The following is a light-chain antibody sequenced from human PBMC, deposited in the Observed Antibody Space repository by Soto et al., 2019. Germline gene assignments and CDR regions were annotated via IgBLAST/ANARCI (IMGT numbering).Light chain of an antibody. CDR1: QSVSSSY. Sequence: EIVLTQSPGTQSLSPGERATLSCMASQSVSSSYLAWYQQKPGQAPRLLIYGASSRATGIPDRFSGSGSGTDFTLTIRRLEPEDFAVYYCQQYGSSPLFTFGPGTKVDIK. J-gene: IGKJ3*01. CDR2: GAS. CDR3: QQYGSSPLFT. V-gene: IGKV3-20*01.